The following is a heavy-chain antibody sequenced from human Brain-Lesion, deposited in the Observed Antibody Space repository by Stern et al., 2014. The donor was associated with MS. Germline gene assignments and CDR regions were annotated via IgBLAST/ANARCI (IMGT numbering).Heavy chain of an antibody. CDR1: GGSISSGGYY. Sequence: QVQLVQSGPGLVKPSQTLSLSCTVSGGSISSGGYYWSWIRQPAGKGLEWIGRIFNSGSTSYNPSLKSRVTISIDPPKNQFSLRLNSMTAADTAVYYCARGRVVPGFQYYATDVWGQGTTVIVSS. CDR2: IFNSGST. J-gene: IGHJ6*02. V-gene: IGHV4-61*02. D-gene: IGHD2-2*01. CDR3: ARGRVVPGFQYYATDV.